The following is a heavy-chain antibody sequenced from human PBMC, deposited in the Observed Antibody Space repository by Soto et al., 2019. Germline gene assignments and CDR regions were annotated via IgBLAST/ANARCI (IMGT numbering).Heavy chain of an antibody. Sequence: QVQLQESGPGRVRPSQTLSLTCTVSGGSISTDHYNWTWIRQTPGKGREGIGYIHYSGSIHFNPSLQSRVSMSVDTSKNLFSLKLSSVTAADTAVYFCAREDDGGDRDYYGLDVWGQGTTVTVSS. D-gene: IGHD2-21*02. CDR3: AREDDGGDRDYYGLDV. V-gene: IGHV4-30-4*01. CDR2: IHYSGSI. J-gene: IGHJ6*02. CDR1: GGSISTDHYN.